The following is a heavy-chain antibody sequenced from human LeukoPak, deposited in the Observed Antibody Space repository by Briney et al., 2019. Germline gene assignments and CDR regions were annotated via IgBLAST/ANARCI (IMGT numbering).Heavy chain of an antibody. Sequence: SETLSLTCAVYGGSFSGYYWSWIRQPPGKGLEWIGETNHSGSTNYNPSLKSRVTISVDTSKNQFSLKLSSVTAADTAVYYCARARRLHYYGSGSPGFDYWGQGTLVTVSS. J-gene: IGHJ4*02. CDR1: GGSFSGYY. V-gene: IGHV4-34*01. CDR3: ARARRLHYYGSGSPGFDY. CDR2: TNHSGST. D-gene: IGHD3-10*01.